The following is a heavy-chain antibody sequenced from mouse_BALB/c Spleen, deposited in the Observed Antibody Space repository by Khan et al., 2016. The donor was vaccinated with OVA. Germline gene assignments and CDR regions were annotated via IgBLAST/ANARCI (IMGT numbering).Heavy chain of an antibody. D-gene: IGHD1-1*01. CDR2: ISYSGVT. V-gene: IGHV3-2*02. J-gene: IGHJ2*01. CDR3: ARGNYYGYYFDY. CDR1: GYSITSGYA. Sequence: VQLKESGPGLVKPSQSLSLTCTVTGYSITSGYAWNWIRQFPGNKLEWMGYISYSGVTSHTPSLKSRISITRDTSKNQFFLQLNSVTTEDTATYYCARGNYYGYYFDYGGQGTTLTVSS.